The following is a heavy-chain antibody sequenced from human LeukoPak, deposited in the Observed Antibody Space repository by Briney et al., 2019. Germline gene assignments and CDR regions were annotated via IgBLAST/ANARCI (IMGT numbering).Heavy chain of an antibody. Sequence: PAGRSLRLSCAASGFTFSSYGMHWVRQAPGKGLEWVAIMWYDGSNKYYTDSVKGRFTISRDNSKNTLYLQMNSLRVEDTAVYYCAREDTALVIAYWGQGTLVTVSS. CDR1: GFTFSSYG. V-gene: IGHV3-33*01. CDR2: MWYDGSNK. CDR3: AREDTALVIAY. D-gene: IGHD5-18*01. J-gene: IGHJ4*02.